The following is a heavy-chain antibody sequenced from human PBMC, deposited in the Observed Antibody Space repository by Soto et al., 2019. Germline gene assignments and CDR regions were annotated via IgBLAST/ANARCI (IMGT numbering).Heavy chain of an antibody. Sequence: ASVKVSCKASGVTFSSYDISWVRQAPGQGLEWMGGIIPIFGTANYAQKFQGRVTITADESTSTAYMELSSLRSEDTAVYYCARQRDGYNNAFDIWGQGTMVTVSS. CDR3: ARQRDGYNNAFDI. CDR1: GVTFSSYD. J-gene: IGHJ3*02. D-gene: IGHD5-12*01. V-gene: IGHV1-69*13. CDR2: IIPIFGTA.